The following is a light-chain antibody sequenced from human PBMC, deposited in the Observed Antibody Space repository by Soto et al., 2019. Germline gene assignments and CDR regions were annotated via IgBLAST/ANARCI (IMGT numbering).Light chain of an antibody. CDR3: AAWDDSLSAWV. Sequence: QSVLTQPPSASGTPGQRVTISCSGSSSNIGSNSVNWYQQLPGTAPKLLIYSSDQRPSGVPDRFSGSKSGTSASLAISGLQSEDEADYYCAAWDDSLSAWVFGGGTKVTVL. J-gene: IGLJ3*02. CDR2: SSD. V-gene: IGLV1-44*01. CDR1: SSNIGSNS.